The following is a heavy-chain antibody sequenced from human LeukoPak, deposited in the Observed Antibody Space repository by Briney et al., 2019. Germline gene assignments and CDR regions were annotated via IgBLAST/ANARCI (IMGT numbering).Heavy chain of an antibody. D-gene: IGHD2-15*01. Sequence: GASVKVSCKASGYTFTSYYMHWVRQAPGQGLEWMGIIDPSGGSTRYPQKVQGRVTMTTDTSTSTAYMELRSLRSDDTAIYYCARDIVSGPPFDYWGQGTLVTVSS. CDR2: IDPSGGST. J-gene: IGHJ4*02. V-gene: IGHV1-46*01. CDR3: ARDIVSGPPFDY. CDR1: GYTFTSYY.